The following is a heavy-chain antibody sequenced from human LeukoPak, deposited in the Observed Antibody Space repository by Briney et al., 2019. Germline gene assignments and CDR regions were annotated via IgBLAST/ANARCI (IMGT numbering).Heavy chain of an antibody. CDR3: ARAMGGVDSYVVG. CDR1: GFTFSSYS. CDR2: ISSSSSYI. J-gene: IGHJ4*02. D-gene: IGHD5-18*01. Sequence: GGSLRLSCAASGFTFSSYSMNWVRKAPGKGLEWVSSISSSSSYIYYADSVKGRFTISRDNAKNSLYLQMNSLRAEDTAVYYYARAMGGVDSYVVGWGQGTLVTVSS. V-gene: IGHV3-21*01.